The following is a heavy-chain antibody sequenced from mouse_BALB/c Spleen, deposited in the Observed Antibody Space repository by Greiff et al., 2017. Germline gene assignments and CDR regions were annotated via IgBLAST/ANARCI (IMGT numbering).Heavy chain of an antibody. D-gene: IGHD2-4*01. J-gene: IGHJ4*01. CDR1: GYTFSSYW. V-gene: IGHV1-9*01. CDR2: ILPGSGST. Sequence: QVQLQQSGAELMKPGASVKISCKATGYTFSSYWIEWVKQRPGHGLEWIGEILPGSGSTNYNEKFKGKATFTADTSSNTAYMQLSSLTSEDSAVYYCASPTMILIGYYAMDYWGQGTSVTVSS. CDR3: ASPTMILIGYYAMDY.